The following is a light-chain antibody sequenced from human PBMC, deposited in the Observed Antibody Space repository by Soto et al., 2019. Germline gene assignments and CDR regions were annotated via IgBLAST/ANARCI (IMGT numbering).Light chain of an antibody. Sequence: EIVLTQSPGTLSFSPGERATLSCRASQSVSSDFLAWYQQKPGQAPRLLIYGASSRATGIPDRFSGSGSGADFTLTGSRLEPDDFAVVYCQQYGTSPPTFDQGTKVEI. CDR1: QSVSSDF. J-gene: IGKJ2*01. CDR3: QQYGTSPPT. V-gene: IGKV3-20*01. CDR2: GAS.